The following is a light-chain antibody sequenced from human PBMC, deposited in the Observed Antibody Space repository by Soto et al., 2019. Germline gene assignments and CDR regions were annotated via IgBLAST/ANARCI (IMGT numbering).Light chain of an antibody. V-gene: IGLV2-14*01. CDR3: SSYTSSSTFKV. CDR2: EVR. J-gene: IGLJ1*01. Sequence: QSVLTLPASVSGSPGQSITIACTGTNRDVGSYNLVSWYQQRPGEAPKLIISEVRNRPSGTSYRFTGSKSGNTASLTISGLQDEDEADYYCSSYTSSSTFKVFGTGTKVTVL. CDR1: NRDVGSYNL.